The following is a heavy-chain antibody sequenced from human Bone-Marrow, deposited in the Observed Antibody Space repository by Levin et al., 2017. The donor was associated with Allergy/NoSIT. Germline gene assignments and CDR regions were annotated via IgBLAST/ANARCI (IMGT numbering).Heavy chain of an antibody. CDR2: IYWNDDK. D-gene: IGHD4-17*01. V-gene: IGHV2-5*01. CDR1: EFSLTSSGVG. Sequence: SGPTLVKPTQTLTLTCTFSEFSLTSSGVGVGWIRQPPGKALEWLALIYWNDDKRYSPSLKSRLTITKATSRSQVVLRMTNLDPVDTATYYRVHGGEGGYGDYGRRNFDYWGQGTLVAVSS. CDR3: VHGGEGGYGDYGRRNFDY. J-gene: IGHJ4*02.